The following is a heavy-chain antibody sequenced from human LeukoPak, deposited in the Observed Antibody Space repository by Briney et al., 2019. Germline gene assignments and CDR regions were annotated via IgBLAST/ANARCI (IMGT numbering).Heavy chain of an antibody. CDR1: GYSISRGYY. CDR3: ARAGWIITSGIDY. Sequence: SETLSLTCGVSGYSISRGYYWAWIRQPPGKGLEWIGTVYHIGSTYYTPSLGSRVTISVDTSKNEFSLNLKSVTAADTAVYYCARAGWIITSGIDYWGQGALVTVSS. J-gene: IGHJ4*02. CDR2: VYHIGST. D-gene: IGHD3-10*01. V-gene: IGHV4-38-2*01.